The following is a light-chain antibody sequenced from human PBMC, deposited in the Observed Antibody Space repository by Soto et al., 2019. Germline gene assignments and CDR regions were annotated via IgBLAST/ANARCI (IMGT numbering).Light chain of an antibody. V-gene: IGKV1-27*01. Sequence: DIQMTQSPSSLSTSVGDRVTITCRASQGISNFLAWYQQKPGKVPKLLISAASTLQSGVPSRFSGSGSGTDFTLTITSLQPEYVATYYCQKYSSVITFGQGTLRESK. CDR2: AAS. J-gene: IGKJ5*01. CDR1: QGISNF. CDR3: QKYSSVIT.